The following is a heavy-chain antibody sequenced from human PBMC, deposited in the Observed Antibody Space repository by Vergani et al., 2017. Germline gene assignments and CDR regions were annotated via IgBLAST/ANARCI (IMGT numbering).Heavy chain of an antibody. CDR1: GFTFSAYG. Sequence: EVQLVESGGGLVKPGGSLRLSCAASGFTFSAYGMNWVRQAPGKGLEWISYISSLSKIIYYADTVKGRFTISRDNAKNSLYLQMNSLRAEDTALYYCARDHYDFWSGYPNLSPFDLWGRGTLVTVSS. CDR3: ARDHYDFWSGYPNLSPFDL. V-gene: IGHV3-48*01. D-gene: IGHD3-3*01. J-gene: IGHJ2*01. CDR2: ISSLSKII.